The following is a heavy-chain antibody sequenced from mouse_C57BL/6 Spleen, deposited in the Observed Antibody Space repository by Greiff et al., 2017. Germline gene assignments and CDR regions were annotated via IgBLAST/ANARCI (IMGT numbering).Heavy chain of an antibody. J-gene: IGHJ2*01. CDR3: ARNFDY. V-gene: IGHV1-55*01. CDR2: IYPGSGST. CDR1: GYTFTSYW. Sequence: QVQLQQPGAELVKPGASVKLSCKASGYTFTSYWITWVKQRPGQGLGWIGDIYPGSGSTNYNEKFKSKATLTVDTSSSTAYMQLSSRTSEDSAVYDCARNFDYWGQGTTLTVSS.